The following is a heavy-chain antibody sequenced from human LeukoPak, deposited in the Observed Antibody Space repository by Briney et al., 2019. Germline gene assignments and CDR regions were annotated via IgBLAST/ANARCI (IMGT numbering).Heavy chain of an antibody. CDR1: EYTFTGYY. D-gene: IGHD2-2*01. CDR3: ARSYCSSTSCYPALPDY. Sequence: ASVKVSCKASEYTFTGYYMHWVRQAPGQGLEWMGWINPNSGGTNYAQKFQGRVTMTRDTSISTAYMELSRLRSDDTAVYYCARSYCSSTSCYPALPDYWGQGTLVTVSS. V-gene: IGHV1-2*02. J-gene: IGHJ4*02. CDR2: INPNSGGT.